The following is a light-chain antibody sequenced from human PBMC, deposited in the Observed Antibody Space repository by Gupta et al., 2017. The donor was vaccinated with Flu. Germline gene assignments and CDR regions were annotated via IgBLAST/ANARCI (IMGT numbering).Light chain of an antibody. V-gene: IGLV2-11*01. CDR2: DVS. CDR3: CSYAGSPWV. Sequence: QSALTQPRSVSGSPGQSVTISCTGTSSDVGGYNYVSWYQQHPGKALKLMIYDVSKRPSGVPDRFSGSKSGNTASLTISGLQAEDEADYYCCSYAGSPWVFGGGTKLTVL. CDR1: SSDVGGYNY. J-gene: IGLJ3*02.